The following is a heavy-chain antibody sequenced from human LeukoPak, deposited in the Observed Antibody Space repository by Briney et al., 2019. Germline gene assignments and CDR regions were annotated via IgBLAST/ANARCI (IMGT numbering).Heavy chain of an antibody. D-gene: IGHD3-22*01. CDR3: TKDPYYYDAYGTFTNDY. CDR1: GFTFSGYS. CDR2: VSGSGGTT. V-gene: IGHV3-23*01. J-gene: IGHJ4*02. Sequence: GGSLRLSCAASGFTFSGYSMNWVRQAPGKGLEWVSGVSGSGGTTYYADSGKGRFTISRDNSKNTLYLQMNSLRAEDTATYYCTKDPYYYDAYGTFTNDYWGQGTLVTVSS.